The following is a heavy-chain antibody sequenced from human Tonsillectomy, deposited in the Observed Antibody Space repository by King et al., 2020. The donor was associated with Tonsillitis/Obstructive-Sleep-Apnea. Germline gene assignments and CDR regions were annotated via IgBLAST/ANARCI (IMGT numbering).Heavy chain of an antibody. CDR2: IYYTGST. CDR1: GGSISSSSYY. Sequence: QLQESGPGLVKPAETLSLTCTVSGGSISSSSYYWGWIRQPPGKGLEWIGSIYYTGSTYYNPSLKSRVTISVDTSKNQFSLKLSSVPAADTAVYYCAGGAGGYWGQGTLVTVSS. V-gene: IGHV4-39*01. D-gene: IGHD3-10*01. CDR3: AGGAGGY. J-gene: IGHJ4*02.